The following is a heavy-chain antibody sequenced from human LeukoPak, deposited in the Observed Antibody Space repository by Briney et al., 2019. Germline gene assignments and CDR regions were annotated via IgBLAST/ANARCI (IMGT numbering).Heavy chain of an antibody. Sequence: GGSLRLSCAASGFTFSSYEMNWVRQAPGKGLEWVSYISSSGSTIYYADSVKGRFTISRDNAKNSLYLQMNSLRAEDTAAYYCARVGYSSGWSPGRNNWFDPWGQGTLVTVSS. D-gene: IGHD6-19*01. CDR1: GFTFSSYE. CDR2: ISSSGSTI. V-gene: IGHV3-48*03. CDR3: ARVGYSSGWSPGRNNWFDP. J-gene: IGHJ5*02.